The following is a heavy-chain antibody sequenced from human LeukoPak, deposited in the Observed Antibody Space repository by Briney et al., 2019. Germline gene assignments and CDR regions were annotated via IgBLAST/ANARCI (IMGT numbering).Heavy chain of an antibody. CDR1: GGSISSSSYY. J-gene: IGHJ5*02. Sequence: PSETLSLTCTVSGGSISSSSYYWGWIRQPPGKGLEWIGEINHSGSTNYNPSLKSRVTISVDTSKNQFSLKLSSVTAADTAVYYCAREEAAAGPFDPWGQGTLVTVSS. V-gene: IGHV4-39*07. D-gene: IGHD6-13*01. CDR2: INHSGST. CDR3: AREEAAAGPFDP.